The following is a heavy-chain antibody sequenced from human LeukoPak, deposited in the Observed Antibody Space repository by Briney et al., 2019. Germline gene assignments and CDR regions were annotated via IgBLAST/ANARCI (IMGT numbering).Heavy chain of an antibody. V-gene: IGHV4-34*01. Sequence: SETLSLTCAVYGESFSGYYWSWIRQPPGKGLEWIGEINHSGSTNYNPSLKSRVTISVDTSKNQFSPKLSSVTAADTAVYYCARGIVVVPAADKGTWFDPWGQGTLVTVSS. CDR2: INHSGST. CDR1: GESFSGYY. CDR3: ARGIVVVPAADKGTWFDP. D-gene: IGHD2-2*01. J-gene: IGHJ5*02.